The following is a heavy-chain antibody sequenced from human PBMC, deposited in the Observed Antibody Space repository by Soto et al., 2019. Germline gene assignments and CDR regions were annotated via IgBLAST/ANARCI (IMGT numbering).Heavy chain of an antibody. CDR3: TTGRRTMIVRWYFDY. CDR1: GFTFSNAW. CDR2: IKSKTDGGTT. D-gene: IGHD3-22*01. V-gene: IGHV3-15*07. Sequence: GGSLGLSCAASGFTFSNAWMNWVRQAPGKGLEWVGRIKSKTDGGTTDYAAPVKGRFTISRDDSKNTLYLQMNSLKTEDTAVYYCTTGRRTMIVRWYFDYWCQGTLVTVSS. J-gene: IGHJ4*02.